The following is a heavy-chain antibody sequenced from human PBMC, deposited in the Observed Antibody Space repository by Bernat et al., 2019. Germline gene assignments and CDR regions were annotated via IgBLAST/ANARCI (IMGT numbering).Heavy chain of an antibody. CDR1: GFTFSSYG. J-gene: IGHJ4*02. CDR3: ASERGFYGSGSYYNWDY. CDR2: TSYDGSKK. Sequence: QVQLVESGGGVVQPGRSLRLSCAASGFTFSSYGMHWVRQAPGKGLEWVAVTSYDGSKKYYADSVKGRFTISRDNSKNTLYLQMNSLRAEDTAVYYCASERGFYGSGSYYNWDYWGQGTLVTVSS. V-gene: IGHV3-30*03. D-gene: IGHD3-10*01.